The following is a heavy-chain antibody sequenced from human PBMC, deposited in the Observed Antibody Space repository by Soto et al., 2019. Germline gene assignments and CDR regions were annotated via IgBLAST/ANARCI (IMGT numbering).Heavy chain of an antibody. D-gene: IGHD3-9*01. CDR1: GGSISSYY. CDR2: IYCSGST. V-gene: IGHV4-59*01. Sequence: SETLSLTCTVSGGSISSYYWSWIRQPPGKGLEWIGYIYCSGSTNYNPSLKSRVTISVDTSKNQFSLKLSSVTAADTAVYYCARFDILTGYYRVGGAFDIWGQGTMVTVSS. J-gene: IGHJ3*02. CDR3: ARFDILTGYYRVGGAFDI.